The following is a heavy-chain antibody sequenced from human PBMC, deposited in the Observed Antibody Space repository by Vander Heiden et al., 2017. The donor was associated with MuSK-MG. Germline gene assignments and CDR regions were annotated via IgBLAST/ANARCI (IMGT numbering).Heavy chain of an antibody. J-gene: IGHJ5*02. CDR1: GGSFSDYY. Sequence: QVQLQQWGAGLLKPSETLSLTCAVYGGSFSDYYWSWIRQPPGKGLEWIGKINHSGSTNYNPALKSRVTISVDTSKNQFSLKVSSVTAADAAVYYCARGRTENNWFDPWGQGTLVTVSS. CDR2: INHSGST. CDR3: ARGRTENNWFDP. V-gene: IGHV4-34*01.